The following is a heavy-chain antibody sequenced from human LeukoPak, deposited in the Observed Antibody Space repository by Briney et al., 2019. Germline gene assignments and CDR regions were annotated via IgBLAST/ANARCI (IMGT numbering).Heavy chain of an antibody. J-gene: IGHJ4*02. CDR1: GDSITSGGYY. CDR3: ARDVLR. CDR2: INKTGST. V-gene: IGHV4-31*03. Sequence: SETLSLTCTVSGDSITSGGYYWTWIRQRPGKVLEWIGNINKTGSTYYNPSLKSRVTMSVDTSRNQCSLKLNSVTAADTAVYYCARDVLRWGQGTLVTVSS.